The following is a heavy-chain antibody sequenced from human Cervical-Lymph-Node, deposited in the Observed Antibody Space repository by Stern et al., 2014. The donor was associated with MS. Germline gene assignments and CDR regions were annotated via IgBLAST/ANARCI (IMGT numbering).Heavy chain of an antibody. CDR1: GGSISSHH. V-gene: IGHV4-59*11. CDR2: IYYSGST. J-gene: IGHJ4*02. Sequence: QLQLQESGPRLVKPSETLSLTCKVSGGSISSHHWSWIRQPPGKGLEWIGYIYYSGSTNYNPSLKSRVIISVDTSKNQFSLNLRSLTAADTAVYYCARVTYTSSWHGATDFDYWGQGILVTVSS. D-gene: IGHD6-13*01. CDR3: ARVTYTSSWHGATDFDY.